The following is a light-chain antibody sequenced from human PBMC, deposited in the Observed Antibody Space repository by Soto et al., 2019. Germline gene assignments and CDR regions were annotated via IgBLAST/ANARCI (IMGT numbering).Light chain of an antibody. CDR3: KSGGFT. V-gene: IGKV1-9*01. CDR2: AAS. CDR1: QGISSY. Sequence: IQLTQSPSSLSASVGDRVTITCRASQGISSYLAWYQQKPGKAPKLLIYAASTLQSGVPSRFSGSGSGTDFNLTISGLQPEDFATYYCKSGGFTCGPGTKVDIK. J-gene: IGKJ3*01.